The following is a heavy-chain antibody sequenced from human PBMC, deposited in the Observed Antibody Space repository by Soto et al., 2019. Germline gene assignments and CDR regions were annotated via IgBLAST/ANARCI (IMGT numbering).Heavy chain of an antibody. D-gene: IGHD3-9*01. V-gene: IGHV1-2*04. CDR3: ARLHYDILTGPATANWFDP. CDR2: INPNSGGT. Sequence: GASVKVSCKASGYTFTGYYMHWVRQAPGQGLEWMGWINPNSGGTNYAQKFQGWVTMTRDTSISTAYMELSRLRSDDTAVYYCARLHYDILTGPATANWFDPWGQGTLVTVSS. J-gene: IGHJ5*02. CDR1: GYTFTGYY.